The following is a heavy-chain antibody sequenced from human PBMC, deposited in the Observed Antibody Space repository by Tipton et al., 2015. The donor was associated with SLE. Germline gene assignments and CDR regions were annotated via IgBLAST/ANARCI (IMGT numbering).Heavy chain of an antibody. CDR2: IRSKAYGGTT. CDR1: GFTFDDYG. J-gene: IGHJ3*02. CDR3: THGGDLSAFDI. D-gene: IGHD3-10*01. V-gene: IGHV3-49*04. Sequence: RSLRLSCAASGFTFDDYGMSWVRQAPGKGLEWVGFIRSKAYGGTTEYAASVKGRFTISRDDSKNIAYLQMNSLKTEDTAVYYCTHGGDLSAFDIWGQGTMVTVSS.